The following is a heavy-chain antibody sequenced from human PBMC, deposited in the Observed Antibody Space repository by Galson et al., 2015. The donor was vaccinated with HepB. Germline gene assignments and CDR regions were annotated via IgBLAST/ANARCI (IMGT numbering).Heavy chain of an antibody. D-gene: IGHD2-8*01. CDR1: GFTFSTYA. CDR3: ARDLRPAPYGKWSYYGMDV. J-gene: IGHJ6*02. Sequence: SLRLSCAASGFTFSTYAMHWVRQAPGKGLEWVAFISYDGSNKYYADSVKGRFTVSRDNSKNTLYLQMNSLSPEDTAVYYCARDLRPAPYGKWSYYGMDVWGQGTTVTVSS. CDR2: ISYDGSNK. V-gene: IGHV3-30-3*01.